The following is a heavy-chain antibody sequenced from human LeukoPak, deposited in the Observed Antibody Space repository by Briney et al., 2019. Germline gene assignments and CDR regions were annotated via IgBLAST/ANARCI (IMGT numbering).Heavy chain of an antibody. D-gene: IGHD3-3*01. V-gene: IGHV1-18*04. CDR1: GYTFTDYG. CDR2: ISGYNGQT. CDR3: ARDPRTAFDFWRGYSGFDY. Sequence: ASVKVSCKASGYTFTDYGFSWVRQAPGQGLVWMGWISGYNGQTEYAENFQGRVIMTRDTSTSTVYMELRSLRSDDTARYYCARDPRTAFDFWRGYSGFDYWGQGTQVTVSS. J-gene: IGHJ4*02.